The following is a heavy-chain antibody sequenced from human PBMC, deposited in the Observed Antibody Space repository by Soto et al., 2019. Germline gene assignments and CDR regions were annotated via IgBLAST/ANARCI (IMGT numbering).Heavy chain of an antibody. D-gene: IGHD3-22*01. Sequence: GESLKISCKGSGYSFTSYWISWVRQMPGKGLEWMGRIDPSDSYTNYSPSFQGHVTISADKSISTAYLQWSSLKASDTAMYYCARQPTISYYYDSSGYYKLEDYWGQGTLVTVSS. CDR2: IDPSDSYT. J-gene: IGHJ4*02. CDR3: ARQPTISYYYDSSGYYKLEDY. V-gene: IGHV5-10-1*01. CDR1: GYSFTSYW.